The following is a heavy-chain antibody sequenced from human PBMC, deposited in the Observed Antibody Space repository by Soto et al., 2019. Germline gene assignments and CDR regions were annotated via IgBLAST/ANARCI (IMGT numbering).Heavy chain of an antibody. CDR1: GGSISSGGYY. CDR2: IYYSGST. Sequence: PSETLSLTCTVSGGSISSGGYYWSWIRQHPGKGLECIGYIYYSGSTYYNPSLKSRVTISVDTSKNQFSLKLSSVTAADTAVYYCARMRDGYNHGEFDYWGQGTLVTVSS. V-gene: IGHV4-31*03. CDR3: ARMRDGYNHGEFDY. D-gene: IGHD5-12*01. J-gene: IGHJ4*02.